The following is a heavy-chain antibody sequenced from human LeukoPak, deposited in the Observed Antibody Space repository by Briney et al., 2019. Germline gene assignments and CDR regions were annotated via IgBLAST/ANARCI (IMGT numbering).Heavy chain of an antibody. D-gene: IGHD3-22*01. CDR1: GGTFSSYA. Sequence: SVKVSCKASGGTFSSYAISWVRQAPGQGLEWMGGIIPIFGTANYAQKLQGRVTMTTDTSTSTAYMELRSLRSDDTAVYYCARNQYYYDSSGYFSWGQGTLVTVSS. V-gene: IGHV1-69*05. CDR3: ARNQYYYDSSGYFS. J-gene: IGHJ4*02. CDR2: IIPIFGTA.